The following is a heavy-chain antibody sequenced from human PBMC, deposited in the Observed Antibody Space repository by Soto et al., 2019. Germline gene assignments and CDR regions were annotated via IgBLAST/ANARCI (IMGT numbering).Heavy chain of an antibody. CDR1: GFTFRNYA. V-gene: IGHV3-30-3*01. CDR3: ARGHVCGHCPNGACHYLDV. D-gene: IGHD2-8*01. CDR2: MSSVGTNK. J-gene: IGHJ6*02. Sequence: GWSLRLSCAASGFTFRNYAFYWVRQVPGKGLEWVALMSSVGTNKYYVDSVKGRFTISRDTSSNTLYLQMNSPSGEDSAVYYCARGHVCGHCPNGACHYLDVWGQGTTVTVSS.